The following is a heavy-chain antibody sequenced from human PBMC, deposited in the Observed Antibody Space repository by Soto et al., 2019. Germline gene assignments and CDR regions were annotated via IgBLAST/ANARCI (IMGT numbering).Heavy chain of an antibody. CDR1: GFTFSSYA. CDR3: ARFAGYYGMDV. Sequence: GGSLRLSCAASGFTFSSYAMHWVRQAPGKGLEWVAVISYDGSNKYYADSVKGRFTISRDNSKNTLYLQMNSLRAEDTAVYYCARFAGYYGMDVWGQGTTVTVSS. J-gene: IGHJ6*02. V-gene: IGHV3-30-3*01. CDR2: ISYDGSNK. D-gene: IGHD3-9*01.